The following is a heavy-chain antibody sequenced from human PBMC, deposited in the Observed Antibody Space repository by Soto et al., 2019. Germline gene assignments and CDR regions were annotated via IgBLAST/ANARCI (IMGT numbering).Heavy chain of an antibody. CDR3: AKDEHLVHYYYGMDV. D-gene: IGHD6-6*01. Sequence: GGSLRLSCAASGFTFSSYAMSWVRQAPGKGLEWVSAISGSGGSTYYADSVKGRFTISRDNSKNTLYLQMNSLRAEDTAVYYCAKDEHLVHYYYGMDVRSQGTTVTVSS. J-gene: IGHJ6*02. CDR2: ISGSGGST. V-gene: IGHV3-23*01. CDR1: GFTFSSYA.